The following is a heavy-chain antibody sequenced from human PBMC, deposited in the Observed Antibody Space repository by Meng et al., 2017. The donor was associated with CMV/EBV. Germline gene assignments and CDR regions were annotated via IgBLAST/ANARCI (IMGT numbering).Heavy chain of an antibody. CDR1: GYTFTSYY. CDR2: INPSGGST. Sequence: ASVKVSCKASGYTFTSYYMHWVRQAPGQGLEWMGIINPSGGSTSYAQKFQGRVTMTRDTSTSTVYMELSSLRSEDTAEYYCAREGAYYYDSSGYGDAFDIWGQGTMVTVSS. J-gene: IGHJ3*02. CDR3: AREGAYYYDSSGYGDAFDI. D-gene: IGHD3-22*01. V-gene: IGHV1-46*01.